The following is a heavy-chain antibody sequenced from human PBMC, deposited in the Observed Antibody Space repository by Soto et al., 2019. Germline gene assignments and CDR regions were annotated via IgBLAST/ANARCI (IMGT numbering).Heavy chain of an antibody. V-gene: IGHV2-5*02. CDR3: APCRGGVASF. CDR2: VYWDDSK. CDR1: GFSLSTRDVG. Sequence: QITLNESGPTLVKPTQTLTLTCTFSGFSLSTRDVGVGWIRQPPGEALEWLGVVYWDDSKTYSPSLESRLTITQDPSKTLVVLRMTQMDPVATATYYCAPCRGGVASFWGQGTLVTVSS. J-gene: IGHJ4*02. D-gene: IGHD2-2*01.